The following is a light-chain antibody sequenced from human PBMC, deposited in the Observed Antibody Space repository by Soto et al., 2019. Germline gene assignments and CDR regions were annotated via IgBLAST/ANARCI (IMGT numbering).Light chain of an antibody. V-gene: IGKV1-9*01. CDR1: QVISTS. Sequence: DIQMAQSPSFLSPSIGESVTISCRASQVISTSLAWYQVKPGKATNLLIYAASNLESGVPSRFSGSGSGTEFTLTISSLQPDNFATYYCQQYNSYSFGQGTKVDIK. J-gene: IGKJ1*01. CDR2: AAS. CDR3: QQYNSYS.